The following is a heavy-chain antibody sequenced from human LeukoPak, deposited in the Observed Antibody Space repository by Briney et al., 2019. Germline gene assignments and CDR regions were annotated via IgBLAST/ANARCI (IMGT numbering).Heavy chain of an antibody. CDR1: GGSFSGYY. CDR3: ARGLHYNILTGGMDV. Sequence: SETLSLTCAVFGGSFSGYYWSWIRQSPEKGLEWIGEMSHTGATNYNPSLKSRVTVSVDTSKKQFSLNLRSVSAADTAVYYCARGLHYNILTGGMDVWGQGTTVIVSS. J-gene: IGHJ6*02. CDR2: MSHTGAT. D-gene: IGHD3-9*01. V-gene: IGHV4-34*01.